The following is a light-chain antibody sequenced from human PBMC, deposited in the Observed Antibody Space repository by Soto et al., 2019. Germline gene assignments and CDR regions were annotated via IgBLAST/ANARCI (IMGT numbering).Light chain of an antibody. CDR2: DVS. V-gene: IGLV2-18*02. Sequence: QSALTQPPSVSGSPGQSVAISCTGTSSDVGSSNGVSWYQQPPGTAPKLMSYDVSNRPSGVPERFSGYKSGNTTSLTISGLQAEDEADYYCSSYTSSRTYVFGSGTKLTVL. J-gene: IGLJ1*01. CDR1: SSDVGSSNG. CDR3: SSYTSSRTYV.